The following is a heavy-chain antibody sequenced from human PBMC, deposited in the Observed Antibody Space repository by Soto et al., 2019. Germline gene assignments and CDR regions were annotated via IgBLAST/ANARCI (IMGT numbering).Heavy chain of an antibody. V-gene: IGHV4-39*01. Sequence: KTSESLSLTCGVSGGSFGSSSYYWGWIRQAPGKGLEWIGSINYSGSTYYNPSLKSRVTISVDTSRNQFSLKLSSVTAADTALYYCSRSAQEGFDPWGQGTLVTVSS. J-gene: IGHJ5*02. CDR3: SRSAQEGFDP. CDR2: INYSGST. CDR1: GGSFGSSSYY.